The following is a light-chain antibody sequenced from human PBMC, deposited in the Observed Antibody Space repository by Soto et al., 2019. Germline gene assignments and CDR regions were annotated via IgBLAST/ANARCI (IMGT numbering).Light chain of an antibody. CDR1: SSDVGGYNY. CDR2: EVS. J-gene: IGLJ1*01. CDR3: SSYTSSSTLLYV. Sequence: LTQPASVSGSPGQSITISCTGTSSDVGGYNYVSWYQQHPGKAPKLMIYEVSNRPSGVSNRFSGSKSGNTASLTISGLQAEDEAGYYCSSYTSSSTLLYVFGTGTKVTV. V-gene: IGLV2-14*01.